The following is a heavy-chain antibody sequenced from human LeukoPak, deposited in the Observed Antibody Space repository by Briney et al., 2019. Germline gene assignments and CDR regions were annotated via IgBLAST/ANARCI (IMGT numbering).Heavy chain of an antibody. Sequence: SGTLSLTCAVSGGSISSSNWWSWVRQPPGKGLEWIGEIYHSGSTNYNPSLKSRVTISVDTSKNQFSLKLSSVTAADTAVYFCAREGLRYYDTSGYPSHAFDIWGQGTMVTVSS. CDR2: IYHSGST. CDR3: AREGLRYYDTSGYPSHAFDI. J-gene: IGHJ3*02. CDR1: GGSISSSNW. D-gene: IGHD3-22*01. V-gene: IGHV4-4*02.